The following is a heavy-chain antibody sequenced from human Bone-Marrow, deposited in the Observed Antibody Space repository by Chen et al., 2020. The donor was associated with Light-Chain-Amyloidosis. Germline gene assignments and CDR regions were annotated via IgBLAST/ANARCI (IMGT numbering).Heavy chain of an antibody. Sequence: EVQLVESGGGLVQPGGSIRLSCAASGFTLSSYWMSWVRQAPGKGLELVANIKQDGSEKYYVDSVKGRFTVSRDNAENSLYLQMDSLRAEDTAVYYCVRDPWWLRLDFCGQGTLVTVSS. CDR1: GFTLSSYW. CDR2: IKQDGSEK. CDR3: VRDPWWLRLDF. D-gene: IGHD5-12*01. J-gene: IGHJ4*02. V-gene: IGHV3-7*01.